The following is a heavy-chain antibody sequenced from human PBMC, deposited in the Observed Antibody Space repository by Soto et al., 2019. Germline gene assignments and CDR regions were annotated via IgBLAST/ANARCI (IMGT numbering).Heavy chain of an antibody. CDR2: ISSSGVYT. D-gene: IGHD1-1*01. Sequence: GSLRLSCTGSGFTFSNYYMSWIRRAPGKGLEWVSTISSSGVYTDYADSVKGRFTISRDNVDNSLHLQMNSLRADDTAVYYCARTTEFDYWGQGTQVTVSS. CDR3: ARTTEFDY. CDR1: GFTFSNYY. J-gene: IGHJ4*02. V-gene: IGHV3-11*03.